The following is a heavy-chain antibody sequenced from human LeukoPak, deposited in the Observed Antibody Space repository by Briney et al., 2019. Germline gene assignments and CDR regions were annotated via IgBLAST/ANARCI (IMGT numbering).Heavy chain of an antibody. D-gene: IGHD3-16*01. V-gene: IGHV4-61*08. CDR1: GASVSSGDYH. J-gene: IGHJ4*02. CDR2: HNGDP. CDR3: VTYYVNGGGRGH. Sequence: SETLSLTCTVSGASVSSGDYHWSWVRQAPGKGLEWIGHNGDPSYNPSLKSRVVISIDTSRNQFSLRLNSVTAADTATYFCVTYYVNGGGRGHWGPGTLVTVSS.